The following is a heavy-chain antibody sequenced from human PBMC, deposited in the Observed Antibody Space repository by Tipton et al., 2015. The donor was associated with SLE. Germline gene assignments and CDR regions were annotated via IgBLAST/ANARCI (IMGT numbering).Heavy chain of an antibody. Sequence: QSGAEVKKPGASVKVSCKASGYTFTSYAMNWVRQAPGQGLEWMGWINTNTGNPTYAQGFTGRFVFSLDTSVSTAYLQISSLKAEDTAVYYCARSPLSLEYQLLSATNYDFWSGYRDWGQGTLVTVSS. CDR1: GYTFTSYA. D-gene: IGHD3-3*01. J-gene: IGHJ4*02. V-gene: IGHV7-4-1*02. CDR3: ARSPLSLEYQLLSATNYDFWSGYRD. CDR2: INTNTGNP.